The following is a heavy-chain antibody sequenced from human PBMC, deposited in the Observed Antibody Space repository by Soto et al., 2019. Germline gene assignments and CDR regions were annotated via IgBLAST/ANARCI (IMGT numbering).Heavy chain of an antibody. CDR1: GGSISSYY. V-gene: IGHV4-59*01. Sequence: SETLSLTCTVSGGSISSYYWSWIRQPPGKGLEWIGYIYYSGSTNYNPSLKSRVTISVDTSKNQFSLKLSSVTAADTAVYYCARGRISLYYYYMDVWGKGTTVTVSS. CDR3: ARGRISLYYYYMDV. CDR2: IYYSGST. J-gene: IGHJ6*03.